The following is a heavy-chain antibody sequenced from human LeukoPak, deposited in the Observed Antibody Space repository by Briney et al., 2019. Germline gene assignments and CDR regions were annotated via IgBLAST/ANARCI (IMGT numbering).Heavy chain of an antibody. CDR1: GYTFTSYW. V-gene: IGHV5-51*01. CDR3: ARPPAYYYDSSGYSADY. D-gene: IGHD3-22*01. J-gene: IGHJ4*02. Sequence: GESLKISCKGYGYTFTSYWIGWVRQMPGKGLEWMGIIYPDDSNTRYSPSFEGQVTISADKSISTAYLQWSSLKASDTAMYYCARPPAYYYDSSGYSADYWGQGTLVTVSS. CDR2: IYPDDSNT.